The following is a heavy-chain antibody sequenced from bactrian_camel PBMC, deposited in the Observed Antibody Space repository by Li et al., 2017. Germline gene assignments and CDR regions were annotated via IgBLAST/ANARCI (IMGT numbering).Heavy chain of an antibody. J-gene: IGHJ4*01. V-gene: IGHV3S40*01. CDR2: ITSDGRNT. Sequence: VQLVESGGELVQPGGSLRLSCIGSGFEFSTVDLSWVRQAPGKGLEWVSTITSDGRNTDYADSVKGRFTISRDNAKNTVYLQMNSLKSEDTALYYCATGRYQATMYTYWGQGTQVTVS. CDR1: GFEFSTVD. D-gene: IGHD4*01. CDR3: ATGRYQATMYTY.